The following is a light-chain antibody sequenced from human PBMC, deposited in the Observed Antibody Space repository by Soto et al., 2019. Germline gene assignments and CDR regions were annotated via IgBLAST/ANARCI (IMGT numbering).Light chain of an antibody. CDR1: QDIRYY. CDR3: QHYNSLPIT. V-gene: IGKV1-33*01. Sequence: DSLMTQSPSSLSASLGYRFTITCQASQDIRYYLNWYQQKTGQAPKLLIYDASRLETGVPSRFSGSGSGTDFTFTINSLQPEDIGTYYCQHYNSLPITLGKGTRWRL. J-gene: IGKJ5*01. CDR2: DAS.